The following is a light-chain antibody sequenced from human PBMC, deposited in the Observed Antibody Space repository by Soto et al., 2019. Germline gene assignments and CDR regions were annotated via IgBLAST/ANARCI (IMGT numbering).Light chain of an antibody. V-gene: IGLV2-14*01. CDR2: EVS. J-gene: IGLJ1*01. CDR1: SRDVGGSNY. CDR3: ATWDDSLNVYV. Sequence: QSVLIQPASVSGSPGQSITISCTGTSRDVGGSNYVSWYQHHPHRAPKLLIYEVSYRPSGVSSRFSGSKSGNTASLTISGLQAEDEADYYCATWDDSLNVYVLGTGTKVTVL.